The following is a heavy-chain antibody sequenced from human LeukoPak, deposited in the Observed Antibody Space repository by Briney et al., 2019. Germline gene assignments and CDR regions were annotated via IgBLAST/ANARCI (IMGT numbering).Heavy chain of an antibody. J-gene: IGHJ4*02. V-gene: IGHV3-21*01. CDR2: ISSSSSYI. Sequence: PGGSLTLSCAASGFTFSSYSVNWVRQAPGKGLEWVSSISSSSSYIYYADSVKGRFTISRDNAKNSLYLQMNSLRAEDTAVYYCAIRITIFGVEAYCWGQGTLVTVSS. CDR3: AIRITIFGVEAYC. D-gene: IGHD3-3*01. CDR1: GFTFSSYS.